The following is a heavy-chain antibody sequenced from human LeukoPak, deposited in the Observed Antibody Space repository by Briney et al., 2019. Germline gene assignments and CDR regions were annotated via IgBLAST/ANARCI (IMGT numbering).Heavy chain of an antibody. Sequence: QSGGSLRLSCAASGFTFSRHWMSWVRQAPGKGLEWVANIKQDVSEKDYVDSVKGRFTISRDNAKNSLYLQMSSLRAEDTAVYYCARRGNYYYSFDSWGQGALVTVSS. CDR3: ARRGNYYYSFDS. J-gene: IGHJ4*02. V-gene: IGHV3-7*01. CDR2: IKQDVSEK. CDR1: GFTFSRHW. D-gene: IGHD1-26*01.